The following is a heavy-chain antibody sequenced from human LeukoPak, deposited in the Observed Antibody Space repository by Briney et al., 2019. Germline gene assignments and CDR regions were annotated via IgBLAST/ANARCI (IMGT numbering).Heavy chain of an antibody. D-gene: IGHD4-23*01. V-gene: IGHV3-7*01. J-gene: IGHJ2*01. Sequence: GGSLRLSCIASGFPFSSYSMTCVREAPGKARECLANIGRDGSERLHVDSVKGRFNIYRDNAKISMYLKRNSLGDEDTAVYYCAAPKQNGNSGSRWYHDLWGRGTMVTVSS. CDR2: IGRDGSER. CDR3: AAPKQNGNSGSRWYHDL. CDR1: GFPFSSYS.